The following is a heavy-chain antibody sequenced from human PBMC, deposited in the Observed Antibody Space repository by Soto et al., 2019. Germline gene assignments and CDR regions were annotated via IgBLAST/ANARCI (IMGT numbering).Heavy chain of an antibody. CDR3: ARGTMLRGPGYYYAMDV. J-gene: IGHJ6*02. CDR1: GDSISSNGYF. Sequence: TLSLTCIVSGDSISSNGYFWTWIRQHPGKGLEWIGYIYNSGSSYYNPSLKSRVIISVDTSKNHFSLNLTAVTAADTDVYYCARGTMLRGPGYYYAMDVWGQGT. CDR2: IYNSGSS. D-gene: IGHD3-10*01. V-gene: IGHV4-31*03.